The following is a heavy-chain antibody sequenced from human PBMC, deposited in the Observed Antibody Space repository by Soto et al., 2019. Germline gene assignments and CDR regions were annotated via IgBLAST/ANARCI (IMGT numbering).Heavy chain of an antibody. J-gene: IGHJ4*02. CDR1: GFTFSRYE. Sequence: EVQLVDSGGGLVHPGGSLRLSCAASGFTFSRYEMNWVRQAPGKGLEWVSFISSSGSTTYNADSVKGRFTISRDNAKSSRYLQMNSLTVEDTAIYYCAREPFDYWGQGTLVTVSS. CDR3: AREPFDY. V-gene: IGHV3-48*03. CDR2: ISSSGSTT.